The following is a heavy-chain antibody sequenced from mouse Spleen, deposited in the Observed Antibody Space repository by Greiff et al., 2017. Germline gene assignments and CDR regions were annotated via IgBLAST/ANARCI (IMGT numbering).Heavy chain of an antibody. CDR1: GYTFTSYW. V-gene: IGHV1-61*01. J-gene: IGHJ4*01. CDR3: ARNREDAMDY. Sequence: QVQLQQPGAELVRPGSSVKLSCKASGYTFTSYWMDWVKQRPGQGLEWIGNIYPSDSETHYNQKFKDKATLTVDKSSSTAYMQLSSLTSEDSAVYCCARNREDAMDYWGQGTSVTVSS. CDR2: IYPSDSET.